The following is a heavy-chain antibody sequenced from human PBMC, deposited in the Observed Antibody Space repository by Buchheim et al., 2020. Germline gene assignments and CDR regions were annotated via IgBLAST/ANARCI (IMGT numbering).Heavy chain of an antibody. CDR2: IYYTGGT. V-gene: IGHV4-31*03. Sequence: QVHLQESGPGLVKPSQTLSLTCTVSGDSISSSPYYWTWIRQHPGRGLEWIGYIYYTGGTHYNSSLTSRITISMDTSKNPFSLNLASVTAADTAIYYCTRGSTGYFYWGQGIL. CDR1: GDSISSSPYY. J-gene: IGHJ4*02. D-gene: IGHD3-9*01. CDR3: TRGSTGYFY.